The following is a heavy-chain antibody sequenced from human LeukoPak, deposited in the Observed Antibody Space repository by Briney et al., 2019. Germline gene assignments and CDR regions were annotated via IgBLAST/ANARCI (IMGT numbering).Heavy chain of an antibody. CDR1: GGSISSYY. D-gene: IGHD3-22*01. CDR3: ARMAYDSSGYYYVY. J-gene: IGHJ4*02. V-gene: IGHV4-59*08. CDR2: IYYSGST. Sequence: SETLSLTCTVSGGSISSYYWSWIRQPPGKGLEWIGYIYYSGSTNYNPSLKSRVTISVDTSKNQFSLKLSSVTAADTAVYYCARMAYDSSGYYYVYWGQGTLVTVSS.